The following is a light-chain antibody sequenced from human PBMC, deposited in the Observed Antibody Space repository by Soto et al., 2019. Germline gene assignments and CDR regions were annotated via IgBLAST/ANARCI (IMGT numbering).Light chain of an antibody. CDR1: SSNNGSNT. J-gene: IGLJ1*01. V-gene: IGLV1-44*01. Sequence: QSVLTQPPSASGTPGQRVTISFSGSSSNNGSNTVNWYQQLPGTAPKLLIYSNNQRPSGVPDRFSGSKSGTSASLAISGLQSEDEADYYCAAWDDSLNGYVFGTGTKVTVL. CDR2: SNN. CDR3: AAWDDSLNGYV.